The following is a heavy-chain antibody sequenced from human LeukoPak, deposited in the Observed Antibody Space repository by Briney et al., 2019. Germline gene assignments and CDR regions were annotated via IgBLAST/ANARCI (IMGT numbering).Heavy chain of an antibody. CDR3: ARSSRYFDWFDP. V-gene: IGHV4-59*01. J-gene: IGHJ5*02. Sequence: SETLSLTCTVSGGSISSYYWSWIRQPPEKGLEWIGYIYYSGSTNYNPSLKSRVTISVDTSKNQFSLKLSSVTAADTAVYYCARSSRYFDWFDPWGQGTLVTVSS. CDR1: GGSISSYY. D-gene: IGHD3-9*01. CDR2: IYYSGST.